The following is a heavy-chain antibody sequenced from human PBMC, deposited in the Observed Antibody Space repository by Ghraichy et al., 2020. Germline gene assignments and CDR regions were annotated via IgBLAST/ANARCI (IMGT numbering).Heavy chain of an antibody. D-gene: IGHD3-10*01. Sequence: SETLSLTCTVSGGSISSGGYYWSWIRQHPGKGLEWIGYIYYSGSTYYNPSLKSRVTISVDTSKNQFSLKLSSVTAADTAVYYCARGNGSGSSQYFQHWGQGTLVTVSS. V-gene: IGHV4-31*03. J-gene: IGHJ1*01. CDR2: IYYSGST. CDR3: ARGNGSGSSQYFQH. CDR1: GGSISSGGYY.